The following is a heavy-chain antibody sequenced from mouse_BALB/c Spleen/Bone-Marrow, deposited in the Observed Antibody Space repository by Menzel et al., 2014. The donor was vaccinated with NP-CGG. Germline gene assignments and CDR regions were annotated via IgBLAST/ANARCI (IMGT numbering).Heavy chain of an antibody. D-gene: IGHD1-1*01. V-gene: IGHV1-18*01. Sequence: DVQLQESGPELVKPGASMKISCKASGYSFTGYTMNWVKQSHGKNLEWIGLINPYNGGTSYNQKFMGKATLTVDKSSSTAYMELLSLTSEGSAVYYCARWDYYGYAMDYWGQGTSVTVSS. CDR3: ARWDYYGYAMDY. J-gene: IGHJ4*01. CDR1: GYSFTGYT. CDR2: INPYNGGT.